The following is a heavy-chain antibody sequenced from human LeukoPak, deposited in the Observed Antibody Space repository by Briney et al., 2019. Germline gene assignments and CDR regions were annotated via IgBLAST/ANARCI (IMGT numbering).Heavy chain of an antibody. CDR1: GGSISSGDYY. D-gene: IGHD5-24*01. Sequence: SETLSLTCTVSGGSISSGDYYWSWIRQPPGKGLEWIGYIYYSGSTYYNPSLKSRVTISVDTSKNQFSLKLSSVTAADTAVYYCARESRDVETEGFDLWGQGALVTVSS. V-gene: IGHV4-30-4*02. CDR2: IYYSGST. J-gene: IGHJ4*02. CDR3: ARESRDVETEGFDL.